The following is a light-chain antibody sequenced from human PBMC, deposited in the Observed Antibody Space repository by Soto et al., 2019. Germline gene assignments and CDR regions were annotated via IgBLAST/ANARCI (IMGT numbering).Light chain of an antibody. Sequence: QSALTQPASVSGSPGQSITISCSGASSAVGTYTLVSWYQQHPGKAPKLMVYEGRKRPSGVSNRFSCSKSCNTASLTISGLQAEDEGDYYCCSYGGSGTFDVVFGGGTKLTVL. J-gene: IGLJ2*01. V-gene: IGLV2-23*03. CDR3: CSYGGSGTFDVV. CDR1: SSAVGTYTL. CDR2: EGR.